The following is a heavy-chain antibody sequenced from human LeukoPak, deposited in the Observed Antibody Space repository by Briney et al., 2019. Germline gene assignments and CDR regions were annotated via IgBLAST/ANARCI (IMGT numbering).Heavy chain of an antibody. CDR2: ISYSGGS. D-gene: IGHD2-2*01. CDR3: ARLGSTFDI. J-gene: IGHJ3*02. V-gene: IGHV4-59*08. Sequence: SGTLSLTCTVSGGSISSYYWTWIRQPPGKGLEWIGYISYSGGSNYNPSLKSRVTISVDTSKNHFSLKLSSVTAADTAVYYCARLGSTFDIWGQGTMVTVSS. CDR1: GGSISSYY.